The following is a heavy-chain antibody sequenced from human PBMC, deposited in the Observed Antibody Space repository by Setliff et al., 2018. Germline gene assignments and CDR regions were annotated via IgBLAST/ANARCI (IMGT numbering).Heavy chain of an antibody. J-gene: IGHJ4*02. CDR3: TKGRVGLAARAGY. CDR2: IYASGST. V-gene: IGHV4-61*02. Sequence: PSETLSLTCTVSGGSISSDSDYWSWIRQSAGKGLEWIGRIYASGSTAYNPSLGSRVTISVDTSRNQFSLQLSSVTSADTAIYYCTKGRVGLAARAGYWGQGTLVTVSS. CDR1: GGSISSDSDY. D-gene: IGHD1-26*01.